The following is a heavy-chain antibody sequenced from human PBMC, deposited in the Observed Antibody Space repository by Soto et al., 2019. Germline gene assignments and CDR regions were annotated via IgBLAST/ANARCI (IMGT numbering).Heavy chain of an antibody. CDR1: GGSFSGYY. J-gene: IGHJ3*02. CDR3: AREWYYYDSSGYYLHAFDI. D-gene: IGHD3-22*01. CDR2: IYYSGST. Sequence: SETLSLTCAVYGGSFSGYYWSWIRQPPGKGLEWIGYIYYSGSTNYNPSLKSRVIISVDTSKNQFSLKLSSVTAADTAVYYCAREWYYYDSSGYYLHAFDIWGQGTMVTVSS. V-gene: IGHV4-59*01.